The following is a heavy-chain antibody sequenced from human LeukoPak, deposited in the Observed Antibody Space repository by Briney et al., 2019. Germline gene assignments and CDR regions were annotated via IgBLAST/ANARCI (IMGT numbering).Heavy chain of an antibody. J-gene: IGHJ4*02. D-gene: IGHD7-27*01. CDR3: TRVDLTGDHYYFDH. V-gene: IGHV3-23*01. Sequence: GGSLRLSCAASGFTFSTYAMNWVRQAPGKGLEWVSTISGSGGYTYYADSVKGRFTISRDNSKNTLYLQMNSLRAEDTAVYYCTRVDLTGDHYYFDHWGQGILVTVSS. CDR2: ISGSGGYT. CDR1: GFTFSTYA.